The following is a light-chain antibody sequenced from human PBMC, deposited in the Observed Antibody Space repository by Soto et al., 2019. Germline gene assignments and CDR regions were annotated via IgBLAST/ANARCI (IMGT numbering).Light chain of an antibody. Sequence: DIQMTQSPPSLSASVGDRVTITCRASQSISNSLNWYQQKPGKAPKVLISAASSLQTGVPSRFSGSGPGTDFTLTISSVQPEDFATYFCQHSYTAPYTFGQGSKLEIK. CDR3: QHSYTAPYT. V-gene: IGKV1-39*01. CDR1: QSISNS. CDR2: AAS. J-gene: IGKJ2*01.